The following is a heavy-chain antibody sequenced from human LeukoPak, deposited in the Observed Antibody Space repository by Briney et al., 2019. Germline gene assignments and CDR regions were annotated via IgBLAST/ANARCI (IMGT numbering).Heavy chain of an antibody. CDR1: GYTFTSYG. CDR3: AGWFVVPAAGEGYAFDI. Sequence: GASVKVSCKASGYTFTSYGISWVRQAPGQGLEWMGWINPNSGGTNYAQKFQGRVTMTRDTSVSTAYMELSRLTSDDTAVYYCAGWFVVPAAGEGYAFDIWGQGTMVTVSA. D-gene: IGHD2-2*01. J-gene: IGHJ3*02. CDR2: INPNSGGT. V-gene: IGHV1-2*02.